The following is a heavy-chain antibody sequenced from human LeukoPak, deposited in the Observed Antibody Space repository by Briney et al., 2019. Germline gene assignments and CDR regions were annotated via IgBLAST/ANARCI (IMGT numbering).Heavy chain of an antibody. Sequence: GGSLRLSCAASGFTFSSYGMSWVRQAPGKGLEWVANINQDGSEEYYVDSVEGRFIISRDNAKNSLYLQMITLRAEDTAVYYCARDSVDYNTRYSDYWGQGTLVTVSS. J-gene: IGHJ4*02. CDR3: ARDSVDYNTRYSDY. CDR2: INQDGSEE. CDR1: GFTFSSYG. V-gene: IGHV3-7*01. D-gene: IGHD3-22*01.